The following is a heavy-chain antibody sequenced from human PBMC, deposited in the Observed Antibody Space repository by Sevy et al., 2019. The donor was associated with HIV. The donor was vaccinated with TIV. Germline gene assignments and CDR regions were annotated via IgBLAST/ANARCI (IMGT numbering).Heavy chain of an antibody. CDR2: ISSSSSYT. D-gene: IGHD3-10*01. Sequence: GGSLRLSCAASGFTFSDYYMSWIRQAPGKGLEWVSYISSSSSYTNYADSVKGRITISKDNAKNSLYLQMNSLRAEDTAVYYWAKDRPRDVLLWFGEEGFNYWGQGTLVTVSS. V-gene: IGHV3-11*06. CDR3: AKDRPRDVLLWFGEEGFNY. CDR1: GFTFSDYY. J-gene: IGHJ4*02.